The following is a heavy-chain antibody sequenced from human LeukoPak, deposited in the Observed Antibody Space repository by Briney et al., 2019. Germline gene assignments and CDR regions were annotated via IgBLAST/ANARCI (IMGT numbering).Heavy chain of an antibody. V-gene: IGHV3-23*01. Sequence: GGSLRLSCAASGFTFSSCAMSWVRQAPGKGLEWVSGISGSGGNTYYADSVKGRFTVSRDNSKNTLYLQMNSLRAEDTAVYYCAKEAFYYGSGSFMGYWGQGTLVTVSS. D-gene: IGHD3-10*01. CDR3: AKEAFYYGSGSFMGY. CDR1: GFTFSSCA. CDR2: ISGSGGNT. J-gene: IGHJ4*02.